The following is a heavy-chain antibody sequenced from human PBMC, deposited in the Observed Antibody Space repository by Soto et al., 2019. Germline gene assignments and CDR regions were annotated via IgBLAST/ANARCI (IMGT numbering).Heavy chain of an antibody. Sequence: SETLSLTCAVYGGSFSGYYWSWIRQPPGKGLEWIGEINHSGSANYNPSLKSRVTISVDTSKNQFSLKLSSVTAADTAVYYCARAAPRYCSGGSCYSGRAYWAQVTLVTVS. V-gene: IGHV4-34*01. CDR2: INHSGSA. CDR3: ARAAPRYCSGGSCYSGRAY. CDR1: GGSFSGYY. D-gene: IGHD2-15*01. J-gene: IGHJ4*02.